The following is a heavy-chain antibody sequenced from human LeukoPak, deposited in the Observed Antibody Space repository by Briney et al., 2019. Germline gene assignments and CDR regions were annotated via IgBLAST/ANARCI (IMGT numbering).Heavy chain of an antibody. J-gene: IGHJ6*03. CDR1: GDSMNSGSYF. D-gene: IGHD2-21*01. V-gene: IGHV4-61*09. Sequence: SQTLSLTCTVSGDSMNSGSYFWNWIRQPAGKGLEFIGHIYSSGSTHYNPSLKSRVTISVDTSKNQISLKLSSMTAADTAVYYCARVGGDYSYYYMDVWGKGTSVTVSS. CDR3: ARVGGDYSYYYMDV. CDR2: IYSSGST.